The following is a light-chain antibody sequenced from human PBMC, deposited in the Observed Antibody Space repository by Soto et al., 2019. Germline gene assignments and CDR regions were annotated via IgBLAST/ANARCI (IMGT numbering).Light chain of an antibody. J-gene: IGLJ1*01. V-gene: IGLV2-23*02. CDR2: EVY. CDR3: CSYAGSSTYV. CDR1: SSDVGSYNF. Sequence: QSVLTLPASVSGSPGQSITISCTGTSSDVGSYNFVSWYQEHPGKAPKVMIYEVYQRPSGVSDRFSGSKSGSTASLTISGLQVEDEADYYCCSYAGSSTYVFGTGTKVTVL.